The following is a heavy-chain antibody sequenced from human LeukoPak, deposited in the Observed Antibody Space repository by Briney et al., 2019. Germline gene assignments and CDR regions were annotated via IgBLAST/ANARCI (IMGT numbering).Heavy chain of an antibody. CDR2: IYHSGST. CDR3: ARQPITIFGVVSAWFDP. Sequence: SETLSLTCAVSGGSISSGGYSWSWIRQPPGKGLEWIGYIYHSGSTYYNPSLKSRVTISVDRSKNQFSLKLSSVTAADTAVYYCARQPITIFGVVSAWFDPWGQGTLVTVSS. CDR1: GGSISSGGYS. J-gene: IGHJ5*02. D-gene: IGHD3-3*01. V-gene: IGHV4-30-2*01.